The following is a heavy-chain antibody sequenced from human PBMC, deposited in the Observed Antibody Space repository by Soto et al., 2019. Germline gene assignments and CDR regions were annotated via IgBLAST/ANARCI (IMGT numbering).Heavy chain of an antibody. J-gene: IGHJ4*02. CDR2: INHSGST. Sequence: SETLSLTCAVYGGSFSGYYWSWIRQPPGKGLEWIGEINHSGSTNYNPSLKSRVTISVDTSKNQFSLKLSSVTAADTAVYYCASSRWLQLFDYWGQGTLVTVSS. CDR1: GGSFSGYY. D-gene: IGHD1-1*01. V-gene: IGHV4-34*01. CDR3: ASSRWLQLFDY.